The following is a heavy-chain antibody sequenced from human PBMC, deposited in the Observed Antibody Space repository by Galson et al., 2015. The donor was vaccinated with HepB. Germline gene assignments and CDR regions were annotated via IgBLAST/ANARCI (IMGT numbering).Heavy chain of an antibody. CDR2: VNAGNDNT. CDR1: GYTFTTYA. D-gene: IGHD2-8*02. CDR3: ARSISDGAGGF. V-gene: IGHV1-3*01. J-gene: IGHJ4*02. Sequence: SVKVSCKASGYTFTTYAIHWVRQAPGQRLEWMGWVNAGNDNTKYSQRFQGRVTITRDTSASTAYMELRRLRSEDTAVYYCARSISDGAGGFWGQGTLVTVSS.